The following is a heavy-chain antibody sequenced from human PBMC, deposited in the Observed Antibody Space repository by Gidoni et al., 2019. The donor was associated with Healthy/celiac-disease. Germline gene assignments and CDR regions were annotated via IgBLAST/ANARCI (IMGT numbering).Heavy chain of an antibody. D-gene: IGHD6-13*01. CDR2: IYHSGST. CDR3: ARVVQQSVLDY. Sequence: QVQLQESGPGLVKPSETLSLTCAVSGYSISSGYYWGWIRQPPGKGLEWIGSIYHSGSTYYNPSLKSRVTISVDTSKNQFSLKLSSVTAADTAVYYCARVVQQSVLDYWGQGTLVTVSS. J-gene: IGHJ4*02. V-gene: IGHV4-38-2*01. CDR1: GYSISSGYY.